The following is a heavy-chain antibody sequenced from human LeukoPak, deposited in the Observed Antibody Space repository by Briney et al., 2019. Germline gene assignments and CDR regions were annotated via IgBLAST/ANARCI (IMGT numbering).Heavy chain of an antibody. CDR1: GFTFSSYG. V-gene: IGHV3-7*04. J-gene: IGHJ4*02. CDR3: ARGSGDY. CDR2: IKPDGSEK. Sequence: GGSLRLSCAASGFTFSSYGMNWVRQAPGKGLEWVANIKPDGSEKYYVDSVKGRFTISRDNAKNSLYLQMTSLRAEDTAVYYCARGSGDYSGQGTLVTVSS.